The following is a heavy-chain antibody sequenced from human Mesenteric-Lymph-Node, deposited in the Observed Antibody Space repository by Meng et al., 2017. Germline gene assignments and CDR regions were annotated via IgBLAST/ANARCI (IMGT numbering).Heavy chain of an antibody. D-gene: IGHD2/OR15-2a*01. Sequence: EPGPGSGRPSGTRSLTWAVSGGSISGGDWWSWVRQPPGKGLEWIGEIHHTGSTNYNPSFKSRVPILVDKSENLFSLRLTSVTAADTAVYYCASAGYYCLDYWGQGSLVTVSS. CDR2: IHHTGST. CDR3: ASAGYYCLDY. V-gene: IGHV4-4*02. J-gene: IGHJ4*02. CDR1: GGSISGGDW.